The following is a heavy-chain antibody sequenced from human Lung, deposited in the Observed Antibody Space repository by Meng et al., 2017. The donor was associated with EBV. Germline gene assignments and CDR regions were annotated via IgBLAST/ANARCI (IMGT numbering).Heavy chain of an antibody. V-gene: IGHV4-30-4*01. Sequence: QVQLQGSGPGLVKPSQTLSLTRPVSGDSISSGEYFWSWIRQPPGKGLEWIGYMDYRGSTFYNPSLKSRVTISVDTSKNQFSLKLSSVTAADTAVYFCARGELLWDYWGQGTLVTVSS. J-gene: IGHJ4*02. CDR3: ARGELLWDY. D-gene: IGHD2-2*01. CDR1: GDSISSGEYF. CDR2: MDYRGST.